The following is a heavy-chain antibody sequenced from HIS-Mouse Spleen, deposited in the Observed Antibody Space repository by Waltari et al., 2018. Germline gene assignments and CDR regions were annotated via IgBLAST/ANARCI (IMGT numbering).Heavy chain of an antibody. J-gene: IGHJ4*02. CDR3: ARMSLGWFGRAYCTNGVCPSHFDY. Sequence: QLQLQESGSGLVKPSQTLSLTCAVSGGSISSGGYSWSWIRQPPGKGLEWIGYICHSGSTYYNPSLKSRVTISVDRSKNQFSLKLSSVTAADTAVYYCARMSLGWFGRAYCTNGVCPSHFDYWGQGTLVTVSS. CDR1: GGSISSGGYS. V-gene: IGHV4-30-2*01. CDR2: ICHSGST. D-gene: IGHD2-8*01.